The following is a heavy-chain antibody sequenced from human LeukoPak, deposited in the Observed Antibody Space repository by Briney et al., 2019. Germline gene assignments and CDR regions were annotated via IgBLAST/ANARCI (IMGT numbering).Heavy chain of an antibody. D-gene: IGHD3-16*01. Sequence: GGSLRLSCAASGFTFSSYAMSWVRQAPGKGLEWVSAISGSGGSTYYADSVKGRFTISRDNSKNTLYLQMNSLRAEDTAVYYCAKAAWSDYVWGSYNYWSQGTLVTVSS. CDR3: AKAAWSDYVWGSYNY. V-gene: IGHV3-23*01. CDR1: GFTFSSYA. J-gene: IGHJ4*01. CDR2: ISGSGGST.